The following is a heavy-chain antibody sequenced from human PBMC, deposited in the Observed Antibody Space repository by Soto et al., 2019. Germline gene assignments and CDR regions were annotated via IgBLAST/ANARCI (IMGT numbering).Heavy chain of an antibody. J-gene: IGHJ6*02. V-gene: IGHV4-59*01. Sequence: PSETLSLTCDVSGDFLSTYYWSWIRQPPGKGLEWIGYIYYSGSTSYNPSLKSRVTISVDTSKNQFSLKLRSVTAADTAVYYCASDRSSGWDQGYGMDVWGQGTTVTVSS. D-gene: IGHD6-19*01. CDR2: IYYSGST. CDR1: GDFLSTYY. CDR3: ASDRSSGWDQGYGMDV.